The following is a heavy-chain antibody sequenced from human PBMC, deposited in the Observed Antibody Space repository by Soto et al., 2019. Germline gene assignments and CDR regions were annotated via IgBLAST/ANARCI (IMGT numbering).Heavy chain of an antibody. D-gene: IGHD2-15*01. CDR3: ARGGCSGGSCYRHYYYGMDV. Sequence: GASVKVSCKASGYTFTSYDINWVRQATGQGLEWMGWMNPNSGNTGYAQKFQGWVTMTRDTSISTAYMELSRLRSDDTAVYYCARGGCSGGSCYRHYYYGMDVWGQGTTVTVSS. CDR2: MNPNSGNT. J-gene: IGHJ6*02. V-gene: IGHV1-8*01. CDR1: GYTFTSYD.